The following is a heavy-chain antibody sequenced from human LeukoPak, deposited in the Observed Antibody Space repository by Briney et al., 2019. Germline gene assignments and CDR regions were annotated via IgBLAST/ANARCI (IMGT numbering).Heavy chain of an antibody. CDR2: ISYDGSNK. CDR1: GFTFSSYA. D-gene: IGHD4-17*01. J-gene: IGHJ4*02. V-gene: IGHV3-30-3*01. CDR3: AKHKENYGDSCLDDY. Sequence: SLRLSCAASGFTFSSYAMHWVRQAPGKGLEWVAVISYDGSNKYYADSVKGRFTISRDSSKSTLCLQMNSLRAEDTAVYYCAKHKENYGDSCLDDYWGQGTLVTVSS.